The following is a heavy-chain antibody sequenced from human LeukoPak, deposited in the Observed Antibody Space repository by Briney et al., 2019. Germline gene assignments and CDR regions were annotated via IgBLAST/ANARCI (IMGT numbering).Heavy chain of an antibody. Sequence: GGSLRLSCAASGFTFSDYYMSWIRQAPGKGLEWVSYISSSGSTIYYADSVKGRFTISRDNSKNTLYLQMNSLRAEDTAVYYCAKAHPLDAVAGTFGYWGQGTLVTVSS. D-gene: IGHD6-19*01. CDR2: ISSSGSTI. CDR3: AKAHPLDAVAGTFGY. V-gene: IGHV3-11*01. CDR1: GFTFSDYY. J-gene: IGHJ4*02.